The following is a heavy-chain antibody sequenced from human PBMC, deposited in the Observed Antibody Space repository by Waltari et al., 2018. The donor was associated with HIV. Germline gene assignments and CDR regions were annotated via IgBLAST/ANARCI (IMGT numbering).Heavy chain of an antibody. V-gene: IGHV1-2*02. CDR1: GYTFTGYY. CDR2: INPNSGGT. J-gene: IGHJ4*02. Sequence: QVQLVQSGAEVKKPGASVKVSCKASGYTFTGYYMHWVRQAPGQGLEWMGWINPNSGGTNYAKKVQGRVTMTRDTSISTAYMELSRLRSDDTAVYYCARDLDLRYCSSTSCPDYWGQGTLVTVSS. CDR3: ARDLDLRYCSSTSCPDY. D-gene: IGHD2-2*01.